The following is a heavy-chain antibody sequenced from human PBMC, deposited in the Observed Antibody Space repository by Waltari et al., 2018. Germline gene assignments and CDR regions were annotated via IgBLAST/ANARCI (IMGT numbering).Heavy chain of an antibody. V-gene: IGHV1-3*01. CDR1: GYTFTKYA. Sequence: QVQLVQSGAEVKKPGASVKISCKASGYTFTKYALHWVRQAPGQRLEWMGRINPGKGNAKYSQNFQGRVSITSDTSASAVYLEMSSLRSEDTAVYYCASAPAKYCAGGGCPEYYQHWGQGSLVTVTS. J-gene: IGHJ1*01. CDR3: ASAPAKYCAGGGCPEYYQH. CDR2: INPGKGNA. D-gene: IGHD2-8*02.